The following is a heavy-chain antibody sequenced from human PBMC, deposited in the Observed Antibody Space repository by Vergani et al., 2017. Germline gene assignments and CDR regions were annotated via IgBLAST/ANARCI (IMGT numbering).Heavy chain of an antibody. CDR1: GFTFISYG. D-gene: IGHD3-22*01. J-gene: IGHJ4*02. CDR3: AKDFFLLPASSGSPPGD. Sequence: QVQLVESGGGVVQPGGSLRLSCAASGFTFISYGMHWVRPAPGKGLEWVAFIRYDGSNKYYADSVKGRFTISRDNSKNTLYLQMNSLRAEDTAVYYCAKDFFLLPASSGSPPGDWGQGTLVTVSS. V-gene: IGHV3-30*02. CDR2: IRYDGSNK.